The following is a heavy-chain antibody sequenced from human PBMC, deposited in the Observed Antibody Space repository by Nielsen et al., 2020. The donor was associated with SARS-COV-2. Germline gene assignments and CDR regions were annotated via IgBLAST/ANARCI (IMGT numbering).Heavy chain of an antibody. J-gene: IGHJ4*02. CDR2: IYYSGST. CDR1: GASVSRGEYY. V-gene: IGHV4-30-4*01. CDR3: AARLYYGSGRALGY. D-gene: IGHD3-10*01. Sequence: TLSLTCTVSGASVSRGEYYWNWVRQPPGKGLEWIGFIYYSGSTKYNPSLKSRLTISLDTSRNQCSLRLNSVTAADTAMYYCAARLYYGSGRALGYWGQGTLVTVSS.